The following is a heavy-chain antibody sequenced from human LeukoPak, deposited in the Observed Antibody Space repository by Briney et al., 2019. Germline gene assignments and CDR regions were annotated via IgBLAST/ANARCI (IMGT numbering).Heavy chain of an antibody. V-gene: IGHV1-2*02. CDR1: GYTFTGYY. D-gene: IGHD4-17*01. J-gene: IGHJ6*03. CDR3: ARIPDYGDYPSYYYMDV. CDR2: INPNSGGT. Sequence: GASAKVSCKASGYTFTGYYKHWVRQAPGQGLEWMGWINPNSGGTNYAQKFQGRVTMTRDTSISTAYMELSRLRSDDTAVYYCARIPDYGDYPSYYYMDVWGKGTTVTVSS.